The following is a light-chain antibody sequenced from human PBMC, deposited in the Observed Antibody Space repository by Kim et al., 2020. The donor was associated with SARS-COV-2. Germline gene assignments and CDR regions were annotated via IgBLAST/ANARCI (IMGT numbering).Light chain of an antibody. CDR1: QPISTY. J-gene: IGKJ4*01. Sequence: DIQMTQSPSYLSASVGDRVTIACRASQPISTYLNWYQQKPGKAPKLLIYAASSLQSGVPSRFSGIGSGTDFTLTISSLQPEDFATYYCQQSHTAPLLTFGGGTKVDIK. CDR2: AAS. CDR3: QQSHTAPLLT. V-gene: IGKV1-39*01.